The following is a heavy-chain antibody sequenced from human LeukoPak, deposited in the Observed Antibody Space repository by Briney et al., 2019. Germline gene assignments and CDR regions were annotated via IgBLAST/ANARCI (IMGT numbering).Heavy chain of an antibody. CDR2: ISSSGSTI. Sequence: PGGSLRLSCAASGFTFISYEMNWVRQAPGKGLEWVSYISSSGSTIYYADSVMGRFTISRDNAKNSLYLQMNSLRAEDTAVYYCARDYCSGGSCHEDNWGQGNLVTVSS. D-gene: IGHD2-15*01. CDR1: GFTFISYE. V-gene: IGHV3-48*03. CDR3: ARDYCSGGSCHEDN. J-gene: IGHJ4*02.